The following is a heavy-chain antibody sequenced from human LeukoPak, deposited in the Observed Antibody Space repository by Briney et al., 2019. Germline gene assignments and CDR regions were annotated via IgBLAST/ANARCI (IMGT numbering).Heavy chain of an antibody. CDR1: GFTLSSYA. J-gene: IGHJ5*02. Sequence: SGGSLRLSCAASGFTLSSYAMSWVRQAPGKGLEWVSAISGSGGSTYYADSVKGRFTISRDNSKNTLYLQMNSLRAEDTAVYYCAKDGDYGSGSPKRFDPWGQGTLVTVSS. D-gene: IGHD3-10*01. CDR2: ISGSGGST. V-gene: IGHV3-23*01. CDR3: AKDGDYGSGSPKRFDP.